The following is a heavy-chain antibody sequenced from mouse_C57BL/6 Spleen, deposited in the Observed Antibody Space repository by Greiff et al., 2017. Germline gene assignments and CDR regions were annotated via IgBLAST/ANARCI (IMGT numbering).Heavy chain of an antibody. Sequence: EVKLVESGGGLVKPGGSLKLSCAASGFTFSSYAMSWVRQTPEKRLEWVATISDGGSYTSYPDNVKGRFTISRDNAKNNLYLQMSHLKSEDTAMYYCARDTPFDYWGQGTTLTVSS. CDR1: GFTFSSYA. CDR3: ARDTPFDY. CDR2: ISDGGSYT. J-gene: IGHJ2*01. V-gene: IGHV5-4*01.